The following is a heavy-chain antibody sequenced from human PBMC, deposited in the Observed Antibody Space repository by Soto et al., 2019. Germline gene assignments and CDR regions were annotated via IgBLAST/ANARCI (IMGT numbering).Heavy chain of an antibody. V-gene: IGHV4-61*01. CDR1: GGSVSSGSYY. J-gene: IGHJ4*02. D-gene: IGHD6-19*01. CDR2: IYYSGST. Sequence: SETLSLTCTVSGGSVSSGSYYWSWIRQPPGKGLEWIGYIYYSGSTNYNPSLKSRVTISVDTSKNQFSLKLSSVTAADTAVYYCARVSREAVAGMDYWGQGTLVTVSS. CDR3: ARVSREAVAGMDY.